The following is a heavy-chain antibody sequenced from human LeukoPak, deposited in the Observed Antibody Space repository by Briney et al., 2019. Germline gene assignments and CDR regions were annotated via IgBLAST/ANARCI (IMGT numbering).Heavy chain of an antibody. J-gene: IGHJ4*02. V-gene: IGHV4-34*01. D-gene: IGHD5-18*01. Sequence: PSETLSLTCAVYGASFSGYYWNWIRQPPGKGLEWIGEINHSGSAYYNPSLKSRVTISVDTSKNPFSLKLNSVTAADTAVYYCARVSGYSYGGNDYWGQGTLVTVSS. CDR2: INHSGSA. CDR1: GASFSGYY. CDR3: ARVSGYSYGGNDY.